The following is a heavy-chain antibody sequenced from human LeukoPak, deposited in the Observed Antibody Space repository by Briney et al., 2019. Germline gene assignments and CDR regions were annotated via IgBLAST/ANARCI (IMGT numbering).Heavy chain of an antibody. V-gene: IGHV1-2*02. D-gene: IGHD3-3*01. J-gene: IGHJ5*02. CDR1: GYTSTGYY. CDR3: AVYHDFWNGYYTEQRFDP. CDR2: INPNSGGT. Sequence: GASVKVSCKASGYTSTGYYMHWVRQAPGQGLEWMGWINPNSGGTNYAQKFQGRVTMTRDTSISTAYMELSRLRSDDTAVYYCAVYHDFWNGYYTEQRFDPWGQGTLATVSS.